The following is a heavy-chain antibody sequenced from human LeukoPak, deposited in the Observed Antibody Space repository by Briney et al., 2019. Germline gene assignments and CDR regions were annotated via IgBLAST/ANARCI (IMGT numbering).Heavy chain of an antibody. CDR1: GGSISSSSYY. Sequence: PSETLSLTCTVSGGSISSSSYYWGWIRQPPGKGLEWIGSIYYSGSTYYNPSLKSRVTISVDTSKNQFSLKLSSVTAADTAVYYCARDNSIAAAGIFLHWYFDLWGRGTLVTVSS. J-gene: IGHJ2*01. CDR3: ARDNSIAAAGIFLHWYFDL. D-gene: IGHD6-13*01. CDR2: IYYSGST. V-gene: IGHV4-39*07.